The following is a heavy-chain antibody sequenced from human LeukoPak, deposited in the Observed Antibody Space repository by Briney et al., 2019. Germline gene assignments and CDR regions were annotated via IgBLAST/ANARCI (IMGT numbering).Heavy chain of an antibody. CDR1: GGTFSSYA. J-gene: IGHJ5*02. D-gene: IGHD1-26*01. CDR3: ARDNSVGDNAWWFDP. CDR2: INPTGGST. V-gene: IGHV1-46*01. Sequence: ASVKVSCKASGGTFSSYAISWVRQAPGQGLEWMGLINPTGGSTGYAQKFQGRVTMTRDMSTGTDYMELSSLRSEDTAIYYCARDNSVGDNAWWFDPWGQGTLVTVSS.